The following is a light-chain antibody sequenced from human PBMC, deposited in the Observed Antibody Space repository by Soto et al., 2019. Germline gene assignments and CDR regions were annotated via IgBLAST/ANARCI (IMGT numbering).Light chain of an antibody. CDR3: QQYNSFDQKT. V-gene: IGKV1-5*03. CDR2: RAS. Sequence: DIPMTQSPSTLSASVGDRVAITCRASQSISSWLAWYQQKPGKAPKLLIYRASGLQNGVPSRFSGGAPGTEITLYLSNLQPDDFTLYYCQQYNSFDQKTFGQGNKVAIK. CDR1: QSISSW. J-gene: IGKJ1*01.